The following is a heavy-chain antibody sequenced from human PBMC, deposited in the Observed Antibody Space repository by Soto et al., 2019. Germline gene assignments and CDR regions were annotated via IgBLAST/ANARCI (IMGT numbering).Heavy chain of an antibody. J-gene: IGHJ5*02. D-gene: IGHD1-26*01. Sequence: EVQLLESGGGLVQPGGSLRLSCAASGFTFSSYAMSWVRQAPGKGLEWVSAISGSGGSTYYADSVKGRFTISRDNSKNKLYLQMNSLRDEDTAVYYCAKAKEGEWELRNWFDPWGQGTLVTVSS. V-gene: IGHV3-23*01. CDR3: AKAKEGEWELRNWFDP. CDR2: ISGSGGST. CDR1: GFTFSSYA.